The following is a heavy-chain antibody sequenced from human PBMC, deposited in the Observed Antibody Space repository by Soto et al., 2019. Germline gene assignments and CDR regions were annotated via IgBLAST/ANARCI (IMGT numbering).Heavy chain of an antibody. CDR1: GGSISSGGYY. V-gene: IGHV4-31*03. CDR2: IYYSGST. CDR3: ARGVSDFSGPVGWFDP. Sequence: QVQLQESGPGLVKPSQTLSLTCTVSGGSISSGGYYWSWIRQHPGKGLEWVGYIYYSGSTYYNPSLKSRVTISVDTSKNQFSLELSSVTAADTAVYYCARGVSDFSGPVGWFDPWGQGTLVTVSS. J-gene: IGHJ5*02. D-gene: IGHD3-3*01.